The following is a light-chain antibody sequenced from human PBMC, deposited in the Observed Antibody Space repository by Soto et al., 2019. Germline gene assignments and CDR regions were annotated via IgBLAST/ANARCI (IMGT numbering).Light chain of an antibody. J-gene: IGKJ1*01. Sequence: EIVLTQSPGTQSLSPGARATLSCRASQSVTSNYLAWYQQKPGQAPRLLIYGASTRVAGIPDRFSGSGSGTDFTLTVSRLEPEDFAVYYCQQYGSSSWTVGQGNKVDIK. CDR3: QQYGSSSWT. CDR2: GAS. CDR1: QSVTSNY. V-gene: IGKV3-20*01.